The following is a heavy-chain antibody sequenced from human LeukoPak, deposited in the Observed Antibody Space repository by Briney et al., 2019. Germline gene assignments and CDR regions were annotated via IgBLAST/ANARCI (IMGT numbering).Heavy chain of an antibody. Sequence: PGGSLRLSCAASGFTFFSYGMHWVRQAPGKGLEWVAVISYDGNDKYHADPVKGRFTISRDNSKNTLYLQMNSLRAEDTAVYYCAKDRGVARIAVAGHSDYWGQGTLVTVSS. CDR1: GFTFFSYG. D-gene: IGHD6-19*01. CDR3: AKDRGVARIAVAGHSDY. CDR2: ISYDGNDK. V-gene: IGHV3-30*18. J-gene: IGHJ4*02.